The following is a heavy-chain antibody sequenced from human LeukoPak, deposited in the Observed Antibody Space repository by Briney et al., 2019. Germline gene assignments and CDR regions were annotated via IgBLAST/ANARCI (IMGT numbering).Heavy chain of an antibody. CDR3: ARYAFIGGFDY. V-gene: IGHV3-48*03. CDR2: ISSSSSTI. J-gene: IGHJ4*02. CDR1: GFTFSSYE. D-gene: IGHD3-16*01. Sequence: GGSLRLSCAASGFTFSSYEMNWVRQARGEGREWVSYISSSSSTIYYADSMRGRFIISRDNTKNPLNLQMNSLRAEDTAVYYCARYAFIGGFDYWGQGTLVTVSS.